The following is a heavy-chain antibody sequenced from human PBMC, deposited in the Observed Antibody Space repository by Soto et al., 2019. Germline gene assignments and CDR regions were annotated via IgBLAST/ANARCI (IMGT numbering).Heavy chain of an antibody. J-gene: IGHJ5*01. CDR3: GRVVEGATRHTDPDS. Sequence: QVHLQESGPGLVKPSETLSLTCTVSGVSIHNSHSFWAWIRQPPGKGLQFIARVYHNGGAHYKSSLKSRVTLSVATANNQVSLRMRSLTAADTAFYYCGRVVEGATRHTDPDSWGQGILVTVSS. CDR2: VYHNGGA. D-gene: IGHD2-21*01. CDR1: GVSIHNSHSF. V-gene: IGHV4-39*01.